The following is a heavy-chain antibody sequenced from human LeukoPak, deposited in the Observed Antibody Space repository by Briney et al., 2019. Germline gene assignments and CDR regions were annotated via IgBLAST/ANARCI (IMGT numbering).Heavy chain of an antibody. Sequence: GGSLRLSCAASGFTFSNYGMHWVRQAPGKGLEWVAFIRYDGSNKYYADSVKGRFTISRDNSKNTLYLQMNSLRAEDTAVYYCAKSTRDYYYYMDVWGKGTTVTVSS. CDR3: AKSTRDYYYYMDV. CDR2: IRYDGSNK. J-gene: IGHJ6*03. V-gene: IGHV3-30*02. CDR1: GFTFSNYG.